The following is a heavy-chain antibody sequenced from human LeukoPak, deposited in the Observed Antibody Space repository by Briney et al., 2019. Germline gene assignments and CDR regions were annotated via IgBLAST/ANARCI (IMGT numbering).Heavy chain of an antibody. Sequence: GGSLRLSCAASGFTFSSYAMSWVRQAPGKGLEWVSAISGSGGSTYYADSVKGRFTISRDNSKNTLYLQMNSLRAEDTAVYYWAKDGESSGRLRKSVFDYWGQGTLVTVSS. D-gene: IGHD6-19*01. CDR1: GFTFSSYA. V-gene: IGHV3-23*01. CDR3: AKDGESSGRLRKSVFDY. J-gene: IGHJ4*01. CDR2: ISGSGGST.